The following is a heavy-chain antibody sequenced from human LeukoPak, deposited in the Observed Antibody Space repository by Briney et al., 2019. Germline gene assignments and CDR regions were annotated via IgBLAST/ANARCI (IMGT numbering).Heavy chain of an antibody. CDR2: IYTSGST. J-gene: IGHJ6*02. V-gene: IGHV4-4*07. Sequence: SETLSLTCTVSGSSISSYYWSWIRQPAGKGLEWIGRIYTSGSTNYNPSLKSRVTISVDTSKNQFSLKLSSVTAADTAVYYCARLPSYYYYGMDVWGQGTTVTVSS. CDR3: ARLPSYYYYGMDV. CDR1: GSSISSYY.